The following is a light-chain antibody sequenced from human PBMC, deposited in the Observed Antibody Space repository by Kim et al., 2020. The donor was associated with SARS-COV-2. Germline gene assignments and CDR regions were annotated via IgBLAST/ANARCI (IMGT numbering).Light chain of an antibody. CDR3: QQRSSWYT. J-gene: IGKJ2*01. CDR2: DAS. V-gene: IGKV3-11*01. CDR1: QGVGSY. Sequence: LSWSPGERATLSGRASQGVGSYLAWYQQKRGQAPRLLISDASKRATGIPARFIGSGSGTDFTLTISTLEPEDFAIYYCQQRSSWYTFGQGTKLEI.